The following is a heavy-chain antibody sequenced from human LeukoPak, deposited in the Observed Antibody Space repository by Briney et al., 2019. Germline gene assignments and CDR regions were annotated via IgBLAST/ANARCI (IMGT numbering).Heavy chain of an antibody. D-gene: IGHD3-22*01. J-gene: IGHJ4*02. V-gene: IGHV4-4*07. CDR3: ALLGSSALDY. CDR1: GDSGSYFY. CDR2: IYRSGTT. Sequence: SETLSLTCTVSGDSGSYFYNWIRQPAGKGLEWIGRIYRSGTTYYNPSLRSRVAMSVDTSKNQFSLKLRSVTAADTGLNFCALLGSSALDYWGQGALVTVSS.